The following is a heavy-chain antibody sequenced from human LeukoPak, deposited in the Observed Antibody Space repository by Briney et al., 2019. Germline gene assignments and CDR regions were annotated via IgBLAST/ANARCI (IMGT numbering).Heavy chain of an antibody. Sequence: GGSLRLSCAASGFTFSDCYMSWIRQAPGKGLEWVSYISSSGSTIYYADSVKGRFTISRDNAKNSLFLQMNSLRAEDTAVYYCARGSHYYDSSGRPGRHFQHWGQGTLVTVSS. CDR2: ISSSGSTI. V-gene: IGHV3-11*01. D-gene: IGHD3-22*01. CDR3: ARGSHYYDSSGRPGRHFQH. CDR1: GFTFSDCY. J-gene: IGHJ1*01.